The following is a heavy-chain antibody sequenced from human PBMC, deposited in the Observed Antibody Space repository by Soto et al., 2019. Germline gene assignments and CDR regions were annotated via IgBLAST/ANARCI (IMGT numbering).Heavy chain of an antibody. Sequence: PGESLKISCKGSGYNFTSYWIIWVRQMPGKGLEWMGNIDPTDSFTNYSPSFQGHVTISTDKSMSTAYLQWGTLKASDTAMYYCARRGYDFWSGLDVWGQGTTVTGSS. CDR3: ARRGYDFWSGLDV. CDR2: IDPTDSFT. J-gene: IGHJ6*02. CDR1: GYNFTSYW. D-gene: IGHD3-3*01. V-gene: IGHV5-10-1*01.